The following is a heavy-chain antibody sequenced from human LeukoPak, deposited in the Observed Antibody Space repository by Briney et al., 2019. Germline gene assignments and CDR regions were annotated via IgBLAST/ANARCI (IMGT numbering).Heavy chain of an antibody. Sequence: ASVKVSCKASGYTFTGYYMHWVRQAPGQGLEWMGWINPNSGGTNYAQKFQGRVTMTRDTSISTAYMELSRLRSDDTAVYYCARVSTVVTSELAGYWGQGTLVTVSS. CDR2: INPNSGGT. J-gene: IGHJ4*02. D-gene: IGHD4-23*01. CDR1: GYTFTGYY. V-gene: IGHV1-2*02. CDR3: ARVSTVVTSELAGY.